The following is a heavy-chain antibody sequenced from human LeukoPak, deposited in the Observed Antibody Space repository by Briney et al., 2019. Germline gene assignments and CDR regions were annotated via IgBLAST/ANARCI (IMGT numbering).Heavy chain of an antibody. D-gene: IGHD4-17*01. CDR2: ISGSGGST. CDR3: AKVNGDYVDHPDY. J-gene: IGHJ4*02. V-gene: IGHV3-23*01. CDR1: GFTFSSYA. Sequence: GGSLRLSCAASGFTFSSYAMSWVRQAPGKGLEWVSAISGSGGSTCYADSVKGRFTISRDNSKNTLYLQMNSLRAEDTAVYYCAKVNGDYVDHPDYWGQGTLVTVSS.